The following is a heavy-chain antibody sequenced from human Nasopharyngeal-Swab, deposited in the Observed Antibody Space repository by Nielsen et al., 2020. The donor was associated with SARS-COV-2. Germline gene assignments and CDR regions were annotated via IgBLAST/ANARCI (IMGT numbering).Heavy chain of an antibody. D-gene: IGHD4-17*01. CDR1: GFTFSDYY. Sequence: GESLKISCAASGFTFSDYYMSWIRQAPGKGLMWVSRINSDGSSTTYADSVKGRFTISRDNAKNTLYLQMNSLRAEDTAVYYCARAGNGDYVPPDYWGQGTLVTVSS. V-gene: IGHV3-74*01. J-gene: IGHJ4*02. CDR3: ARAGNGDYVPPDY. CDR2: INSDGSST.